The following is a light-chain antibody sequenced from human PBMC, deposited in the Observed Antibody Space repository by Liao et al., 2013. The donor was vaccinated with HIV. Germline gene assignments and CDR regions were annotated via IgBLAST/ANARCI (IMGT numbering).Light chain of an antibody. CDR1: KLGDKF. J-gene: IGLJ2*01. CDR2: RY. Sequence: SYELTQPPSVSVSPGQTVSIPCSGDKLGDKFACWYQQKPGHVPCAGHPSRYQDGPQGLPERFSGSSSGTTVTLTISGVQAEDEADYYCQSADSSGTYVVFGGGTKLTVL. V-gene: IGLV3-25*03. CDR3: QSADSSGTYVV.